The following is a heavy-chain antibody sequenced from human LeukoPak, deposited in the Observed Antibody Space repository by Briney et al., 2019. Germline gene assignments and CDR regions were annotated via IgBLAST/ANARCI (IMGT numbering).Heavy chain of an antibody. Sequence: ASVKVSCKASGYTFTSYGISWVRQAPGQGLEWMGWISAYNGHTNYAQKLQGRVTMTTDTSTNTAYMELRSLRSDDTAVYYCAREQIRGSHYYGSGSPFDYWGQGTLVTVSS. V-gene: IGHV1-18*01. CDR3: AREQIRGSHYYGSGSPFDY. CDR2: ISAYNGHT. CDR1: GYTFTSYG. D-gene: IGHD3-10*01. J-gene: IGHJ4*02.